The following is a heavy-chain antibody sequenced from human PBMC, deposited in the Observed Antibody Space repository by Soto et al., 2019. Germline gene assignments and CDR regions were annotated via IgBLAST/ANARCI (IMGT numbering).Heavy chain of an antibody. CDR1: GFTFSSYA. CDR3: AKDMETGTRSFDY. J-gene: IGHJ4*02. D-gene: IGHD1-1*01. V-gene: IGHV3-23*01. CDR2: ISGSGGST. Sequence: HPVGSLRLSCAASGFTFSSYAMSWVRQAPGKGLEWVSAISGSGGSTYYADSVKGRFTISRDNSKNTLYLQMNSLRAEDTAVYYCAKDMETGTRSFDYWGQGTLVTVSS.